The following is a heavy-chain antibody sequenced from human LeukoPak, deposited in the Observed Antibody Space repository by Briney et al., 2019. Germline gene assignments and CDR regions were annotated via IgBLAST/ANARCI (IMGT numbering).Heavy chain of an antibody. CDR2: ISSSSYI. V-gene: IGHV3-21*05. D-gene: IGHD2-2*01. Sequence: GGSLRLSCAASGFTFSSYSMNWVRQGPGKGLEWVSYISSSSYIYYADSVKGGFTISRDNAKNSLYLQLNRLSAEDTAVYCCAGVSREYQIFNWFDPWGQGTLVTVSS. CDR1: GFTFSSYS. J-gene: IGHJ5*02. CDR3: AGVSREYQIFNWFDP.